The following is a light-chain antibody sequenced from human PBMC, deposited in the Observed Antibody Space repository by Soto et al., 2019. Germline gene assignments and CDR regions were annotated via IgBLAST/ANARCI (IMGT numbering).Light chain of an antibody. CDR1: SSNIGSNT. J-gene: IGLJ1*01. CDR2: SHN. V-gene: IGLV1-44*01. Sequence: QSVLTQPPSASGTPGQRVTISCSGSSSNIGSNTVNWYQQLPGTAPKLLIYSHNQRPSGVPDRFSVSKSGTSASLAISGLQSEDEAAYYCATWDDSLDAYVFGTGTKLTVL. CDR3: ATWDDSLDAYV.